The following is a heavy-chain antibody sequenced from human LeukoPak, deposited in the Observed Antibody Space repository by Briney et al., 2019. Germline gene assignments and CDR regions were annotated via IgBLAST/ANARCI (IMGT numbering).Heavy chain of an antibody. CDR1: GGTFSSYA. J-gene: IGHJ6*03. V-gene: IGHV1-69*05. CDR3: ATCPGDYSNYYYMDV. D-gene: IGHD4-11*01. Sequence: GASVKVSCKASGGTFSSYAISWVRQAPGQGLEWMGGIIPIFGTANYAQKFQGRVTITTDESTSTAYMELSSLTSEDTAVYYCATCPGDYSNYYYMDVWGKGTTVTVSS. CDR2: IIPIFGTA.